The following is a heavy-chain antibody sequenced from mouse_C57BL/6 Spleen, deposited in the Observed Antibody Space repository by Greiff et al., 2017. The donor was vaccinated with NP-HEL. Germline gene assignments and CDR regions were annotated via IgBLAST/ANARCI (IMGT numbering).Heavy chain of an antibody. V-gene: IGHV2-2*01. Sequence: QVHVKQSGPGLVQPSQSLSITCTVSGFSLTSYGVHWVRQSPGKGLEWLGVIWSGGSTDYNAAFISRLSISKDNSKSQVFFKMNSLQADDTAIYYCARNGRSSSYGTGAMDYWGQGTSVTVSS. J-gene: IGHJ4*01. CDR2: IWSGGST. CDR3: ARNGRSSSYGTGAMDY. D-gene: IGHD1-1*01. CDR1: GFSLTSYG.